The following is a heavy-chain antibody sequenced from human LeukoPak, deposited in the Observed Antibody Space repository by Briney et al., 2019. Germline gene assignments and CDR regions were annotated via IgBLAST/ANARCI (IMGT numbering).Heavy chain of an antibody. CDR3: ARGPVRGVRSRTYYFDY. D-gene: IGHD3-10*01. V-gene: IGHV4-39*07. CDR1: GGSISSSSYY. CDR2: IYYSGST. J-gene: IGHJ4*02. Sequence: SETLSLTCTVSGGSISSSSYYWGWIRQPPGKGLEWIGSIYYSGSTYYNPSLKSRVTISVDTSKNQFSLKLSSVTAADTAVYYCARGPVRGVRSRTYYFDYWGQGTLVTVSS.